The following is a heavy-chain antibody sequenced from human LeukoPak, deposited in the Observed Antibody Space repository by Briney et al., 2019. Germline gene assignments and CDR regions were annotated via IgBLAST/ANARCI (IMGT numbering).Heavy chain of an antibody. J-gene: IGHJ4*02. V-gene: IGHV4-59*01. Sequence: SETLSLTCTVSGGSISSYYWSWIRQPPGKGLEWIGYIYYSGSTNYNPSLKSRVTVSVDTSKNQFSLKLSSVTAADTAVYYCARSRVAGTPYFDYWGQGTLVTVSS. CDR3: ARSRVAGTPYFDY. CDR1: GGSISSYY. CDR2: IYYSGST. D-gene: IGHD6-19*01.